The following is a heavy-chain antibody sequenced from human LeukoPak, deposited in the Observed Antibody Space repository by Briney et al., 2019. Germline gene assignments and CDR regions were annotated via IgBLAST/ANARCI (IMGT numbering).Heavy chain of an antibody. CDR1: GGSISSGGYY. D-gene: IGHD3-10*01. Sequence: SQTLSLTCTVSGGSISSGGYYWSWIRQHPGKGLEWIGYIYYSGSTYYNPSLKSRVTISVDTSKNQFSLKLSSVTAADTAVYYCARGLGPGRFGESIYFDYWGQGTLVTVSS. CDR3: ARGLGPGRFGESIYFDY. V-gene: IGHV4-31*03. CDR2: IYYSGST. J-gene: IGHJ4*02.